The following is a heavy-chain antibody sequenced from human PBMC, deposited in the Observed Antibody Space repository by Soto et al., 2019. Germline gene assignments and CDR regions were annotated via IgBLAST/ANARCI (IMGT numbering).Heavy chain of an antibody. J-gene: IGHJ4*02. D-gene: IGHD3-22*01. V-gene: IGHV3-48*02. CDR2: ISSSSSTI. CDR1: GFTFSSYS. Sequence: EVQLVESGGGLVQPGGSLRLSCAASGFTFSSYSMNWVRQAPGKGLEWVSYISSSSSTIYYADSVKGRFTISRDNAKNSLYLQMNSLRDEDTAVYYCAREVTMIVVGQFDYWGQGTLVTVSS. CDR3: AREVTMIVVGQFDY.